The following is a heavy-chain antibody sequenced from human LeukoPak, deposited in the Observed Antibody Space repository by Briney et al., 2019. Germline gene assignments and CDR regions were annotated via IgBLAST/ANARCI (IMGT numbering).Heavy chain of an antibody. CDR1: ASTFSSNW. Sequence: GGSLRLSCAASASTFSSNWMHWVRQAPGKGLVWVSRISKDGSSTNYADSVKGRFTISRDNAKNTLYLQMSSLRAEDMAVYYCARNMVRGGNLFYYYYYGMDVWGQGTTVTVSS. V-gene: IGHV3-74*01. J-gene: IGHJ6*02. CDR2: ISKDGSST. CDR3: ARNMVRGGNLFYYYYYGMDV. D-gene: IGHD3-10*01.